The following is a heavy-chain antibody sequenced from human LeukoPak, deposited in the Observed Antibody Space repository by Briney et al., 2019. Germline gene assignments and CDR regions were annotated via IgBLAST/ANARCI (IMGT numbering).Heavy chain of an antibody. D-gene: IGHD3-22*01. V-gene: IGHV3-7*01. CDR1: VFSFSIYW. J-gene: IGHJ4*02. CDR3: ASSRDSSGND. CDR2: IKYDGSLK. Sequence: QPGGSERLPCAPSVFSFSIYWTAWARQAPGKGLEWVANIKYDGSLKFYGGSVKGRFTISRDNTKNSLYLEMNSLRVDDTALYFCASSRDSSGNDWGQGTMATVSS.